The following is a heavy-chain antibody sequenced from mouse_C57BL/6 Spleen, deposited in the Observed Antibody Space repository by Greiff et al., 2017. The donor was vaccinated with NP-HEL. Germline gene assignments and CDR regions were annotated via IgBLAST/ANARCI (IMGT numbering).Heavy chain of an antibody. CDR1: GYTFTSYW. CDR3: ARGNYYGSSYDLYFDV. CDR2: LDPSDSST. Sequence: QVQLQQPGAELVLPGASVKLSCTASGYTFTSYWMHWVQQRPGQGLEWIGELDPSDSSTNYNQKFKGKSTLTVDKSSSTAYMQLSSLTSEDSAVYYCARGNYYGSSYDLYFDVWGTGTTVTVSS. V-gene: IGHV1-69*01. D-gene: IGHD1-1*01. J-gene: IGHJ1*03.